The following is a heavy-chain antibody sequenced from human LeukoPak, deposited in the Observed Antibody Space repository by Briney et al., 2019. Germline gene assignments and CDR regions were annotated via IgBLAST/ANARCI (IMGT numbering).Heavy chain of an antibody. CDR2: IYHSGST. CDR3: ARVVQSTDSSGFYLPEYFQH. Sequence: SETLSLTCTVSGYSISSGYHWGWIRQPPGKGLEWIGSIYHSGSTYYNPSLKSRVTISVDTSKNQFSLKLTSVTAADTAVYYCARVVQSTDSSGFYLPEYFQHWGQGTLVTVSS. D-gene: IGHD3-22*01. CDR1: GYSISSGYH. J-gene: IGHJ1*01. V-gene: IGHV4-38-2*02.